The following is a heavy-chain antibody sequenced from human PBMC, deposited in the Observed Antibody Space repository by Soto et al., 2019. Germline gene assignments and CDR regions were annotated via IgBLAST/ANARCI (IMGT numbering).Heavy chain of an antibody. J-gene: IGHJ5*02. CDR3: ARAYPGLYSSSWYNWFDP. D-gene: IGHD6-13*01. Sequence: GASVKVSCKASGYTFTSYYMHWVRQAPGQGLEWMGIINPSGGSTSYAQKFQGRVTMTRDTSTSTVYMELSSLRSEDTAVYYCARAYPGLYSSSWYNWFDPWGQGTLVTVS. CDR1: GYTFTSYY. V-gene: IGHV1-46*01. CDR2: INPSGGST.